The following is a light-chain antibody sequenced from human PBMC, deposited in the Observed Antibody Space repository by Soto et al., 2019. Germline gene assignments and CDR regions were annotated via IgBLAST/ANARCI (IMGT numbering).Light chain of an antibody. CDR3: QQYGSSPQT. Sequence: EIVLTQSPGTLSLSPGERATLSCRASQSVSSSYLAWYQQKPGQAPRLLIYGASSRATGIPDRFSGSGAGTDFFLTISRLEPEDFAVYYCQQYGSSPQTFGQGTRLEIK. CDR1: QSVSSSY. J-gene: IGKJ5*01. CDR2: GAS. V-gene: IGKV3-20*01.